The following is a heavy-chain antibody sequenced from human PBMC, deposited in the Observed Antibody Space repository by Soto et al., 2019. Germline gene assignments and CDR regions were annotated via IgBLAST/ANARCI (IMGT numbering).Heavy chain of an antibody. V-gene: IGHV4-34*01. D-gene: IGHD2-21*02. CDR1: GGSFSGYY. CDR3: ARGGYSGYVVVVVTASRYRFDP. CDR2: INHSGST. J-gene: IGHJ5*02. Sequence: SETLSLTCAVYGGSFSGYYWSWIRQPPGKGLEWIGEINHSGSTNYNPSLKSRVTISVDTSKNQFSLKLSSVTAADTAVYYCARGGYSGYVVVVVTASRYRFDPWGQGTLVT.